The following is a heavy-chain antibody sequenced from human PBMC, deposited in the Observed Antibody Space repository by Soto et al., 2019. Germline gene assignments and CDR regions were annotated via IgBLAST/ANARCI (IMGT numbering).Heavy chain of an antibody. J-gene: IGHJ4*02. V-gene: IGHV3-30*18. Sequence: QVPLVESGGGVVQPGRSLRLSCAASGFTFSSYGMHWVRQAPGKGLEWVAVISYDGSNKYYADSVKGRFTISRDNSKNTLYLQMNSLRAEDTAVYYCAKDVDWNSYFDYWGQGTLVTVSS. D-gene: IGHD1-1*01. CDR2: ISYDGSNK. CDR1: GFTFSSYG. CDR3: AKDVDWNSYFDY.